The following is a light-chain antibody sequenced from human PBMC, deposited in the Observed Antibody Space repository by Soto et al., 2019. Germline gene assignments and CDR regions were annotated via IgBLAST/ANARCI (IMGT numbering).Light chain of an antibody. J-gene: IGLJ3*02. V-gene: IGLV2-8*01. CDR2: EVT. CDR3: SSYAGSNNLP. Sequence: QSVLTQPPSASGSPGQSVTISCTGSSSDVGAYNYVSWYQQHPGKAPKLMIYEVTKRPSGVPDRFSGSKSGNTASLTVSGLQAEDEADYYCSSYAGSNNLPFGGGTKVTRP. CDR1: SSDVGAYNY.